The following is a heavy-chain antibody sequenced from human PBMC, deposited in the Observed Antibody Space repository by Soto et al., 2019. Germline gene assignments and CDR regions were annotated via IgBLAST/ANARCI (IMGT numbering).Heavy chain of an antibody. J-gene: IGHJ4*02. CDR1: GGSISSYY. Sequence: SETLSLPCTVSGGSISSYYWSWIRQPPGKGLEWIGYIYYSGSTNYNPSLKSRVTISVDTSKNQFSLKLSSVTAADTAVYYCARHRPYYFDYWGQGTLVTVSS. CDR2: IYYSGST. V-gene: IGHV4-59*08. CDR3: ARHRPYYFDY.